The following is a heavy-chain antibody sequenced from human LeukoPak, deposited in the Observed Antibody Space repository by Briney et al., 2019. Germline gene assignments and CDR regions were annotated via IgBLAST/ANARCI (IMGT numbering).Heavy chain of an antibody. J-gene: IGHJ3*01. D-gene: IGHD2-15*01. CDR1: GGPFSGYY. CDR3: ARGLLLS. CDR2: INHSGGT. Sequence: SETLSLTCAVYGGPFSGYYWSWIRQPPGKGLEWIGEINHSGGTNYNPSLKSRVTISVDTSKNQFSLKLSSVTAADTAVYYCARGLLLSWGQGKMVTVSS. V-gene: IGHV4-34*01.